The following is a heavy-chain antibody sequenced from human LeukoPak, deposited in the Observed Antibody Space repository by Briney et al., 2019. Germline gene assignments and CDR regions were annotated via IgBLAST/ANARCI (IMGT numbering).Heavy chain of an antibody. D-gene: IGHD6-13*01. CDR2: ISYDGSSK. CDR3: ARAGRAAAGEDSFDY. CDR1: GFTFSSYA. J-gene: IGHJ4*02. V-gene: IGHV3-30-3*01. Sequence: PGRSLRLSCAASGFTFSSYAMHWVRQAPGKGLEWVAVISYDGSSKYYADSVKGRFTISRDNSKNTLYLQMNSLRAEDTAVYYCARAGRAAAGEDSFDYWGQGTLVTVSS.